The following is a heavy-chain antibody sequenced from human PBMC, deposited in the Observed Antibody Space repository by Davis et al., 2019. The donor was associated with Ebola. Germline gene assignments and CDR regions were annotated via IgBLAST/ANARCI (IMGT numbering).Heavy chain of an antibody. D-gene: IGHD3-3*01. V-gene: IGHV4-34*01. CDR1: GGSFSGYY. Sequence: MPSETLSLTCAVYGGSFSGYYWSWIRQPPGKGLEWIGEINHSGSTNYNPSLKSRVTISVDTSKNKFSLKLTSVTAADTAVYYCARDRGRSGPNGHYYYGMDVWGQGTTVTVSS. CDR3: ARDRGRSGPNGHYYYGMDV. CDR2: INHSGST. J-gene: IGHJ6*02.